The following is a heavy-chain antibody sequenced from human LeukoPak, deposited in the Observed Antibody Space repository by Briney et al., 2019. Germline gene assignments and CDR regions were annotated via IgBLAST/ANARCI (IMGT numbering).Heavy chain of an antibody. Sequence: SETLSLTCTVSGGSISSGGYYWSWIRQPPGKGLEWIGYIYHSGSTYYNPSLKSRVTISVDRSKNQFSLKLSSVTAADTAVYYCASHSWELLSFDYWGQGTLVTVSS. V-gene: IGHV4-30-2*01. CDR2: IYHSGST. CDR1: GGSISSGGYY. J-gene: IGHJ4*02. D-gene: IGHD1-26*01. CDR3: ASHSWELLSFDY.